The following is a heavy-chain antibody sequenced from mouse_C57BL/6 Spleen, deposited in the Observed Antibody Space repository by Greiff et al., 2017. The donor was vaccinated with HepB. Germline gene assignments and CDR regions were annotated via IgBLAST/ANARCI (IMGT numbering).Heavy chain of an antibody. Sequence: EVQLQQSGPELVKPGASVKISCKASGYTFTDYYMNWVKQSHGKSLEWIGDINPNNGGTSYNQRFKGKATLTVDKSSSTAYMELRSLTSEDSAVYYCAREGLWYFDVWGTGTTVTVSS. J-gene: IGHJ1*03. CDR1: GYTFTDYY. CDR2: INPNNGGT. V-gene: IGHV1-26*01. CDR3: AREGLWYFDV.